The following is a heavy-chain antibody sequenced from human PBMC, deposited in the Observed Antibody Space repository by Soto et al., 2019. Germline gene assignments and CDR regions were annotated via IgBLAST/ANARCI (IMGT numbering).Heavy chain of an antibody. Sequence: SETLYLTCSVFGGSMSPYYWSWIRQSPGKGLEWIANIYYRGNTNYNPSLESRVTISIDTSKYQFSLKLNFLTAADTAVYYCARHSKKTGDFDYYYGMDVWGQGTTVT. D-gene: IGHD7-27*01. CDR1: GGSMSPYY. CDR2: IYYRGNT. CDR3: ARHSKKTGDFDYYYGMDV. J-gene: IGHJ6*02. V-gene: IGHV4-59*08.